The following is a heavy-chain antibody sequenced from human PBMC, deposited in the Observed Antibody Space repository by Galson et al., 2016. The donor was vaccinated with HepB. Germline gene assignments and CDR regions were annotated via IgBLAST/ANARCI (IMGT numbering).Heavy chain of an antibody. J-gene: IGHJ6*03. CDR3: ARRVTVDTSVAPMGYYYYMDV. Sequence: QSGAEVKKPGESLKISCKVSGYSFPNYWIAWVRQMPGKGLELMGIIYPGDSDTRYRPSFQGQVTITADKSISTAYLQWSSLKASDTAMYYCARRVTVDTSVAPMGYYYYMDVWGKGTTVTVSS. CDR2: IYPGDSDT. CDR1: GYSFPNYW. D-gene: IGHD5-18*01. V-gene: IGHV5-51*01.